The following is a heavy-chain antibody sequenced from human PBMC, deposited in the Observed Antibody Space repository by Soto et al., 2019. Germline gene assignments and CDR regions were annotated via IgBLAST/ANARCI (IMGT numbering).Heavy chain of an antibody. CDR3: AKDRGGESSSWYRSPLDD. Sequence: EVQLLESGGGLVQPGGSLRLSCAASGFTFSSYAMSWVRQAPGKGLEWVSAISGSGGSTYYADSVKGRFTISRDNSKNTLYLQMNSLRAEDTAVYYCAKDRGGESSSWYRSPLDDWGQGTLVTVSS. CDR2: ISGSGGST. V-gene: IGHV3-23*01. J-gene: IGHJ4*02. CDR1: GFTFSSYA. D-gene: IGHD6-13*01.